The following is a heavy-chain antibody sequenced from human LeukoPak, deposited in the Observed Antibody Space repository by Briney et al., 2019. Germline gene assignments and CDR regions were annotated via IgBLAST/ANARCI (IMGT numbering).Heavy chain of an antibody. J-gene: IGHJ5*02. CDR2: IYYSGST. V-gene: IGHV4-39*07. CDR3: ARDVESGYCSSTSCYTHWFDP. D-gene: IGHD2-2*02. Sequence: SETLSLTCTVSGGSISSSSYYWGWIRQPPGKGLEWIGSIYYSGSTYYNPSLKSRVTISVDTSKNQFSLKLSSVTAADTAVYYCARDVESGYCSSTSCYTHWFDPWGQGTLVTVSS. CDR1: GGSISSSSYY.